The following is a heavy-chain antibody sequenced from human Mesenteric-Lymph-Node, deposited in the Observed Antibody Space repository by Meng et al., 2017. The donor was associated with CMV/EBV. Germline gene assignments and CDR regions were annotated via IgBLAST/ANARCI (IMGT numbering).Heavy chain of an antibody. CDR1: GFTFSSYG. CDR2: IGRSGSSI. CDR3: AKAGSIYYPNWFDP. Sequence: GGSLRLSCAASGFTFSSYGMHWVRQAPGKGLEWVSYIGRSGSSISYADSVKGRFTISRDNSKNTVHLQMNSLRAEDTAIYYCAKAGSIYYPNWFDPWGQGTLVTVSS. J-gene: IGHJ5*02. V-gene: IGHV3-48*01. D-gene: IGHD1-26*01.